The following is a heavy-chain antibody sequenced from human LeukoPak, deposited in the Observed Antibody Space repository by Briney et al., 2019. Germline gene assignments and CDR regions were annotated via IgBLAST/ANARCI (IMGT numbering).Heavy chain of an antibody. CDR2: ISSSGSTI. CDR1: GFTFSSYE. V-gene: IGHV3-48*03. J-gene: IGHJ6*04. D-gene: IGHD3-10*02. Sequence: SGGSLRLSCAASGFTFSSYEMNWVRQAPGKGLEWVSYISSSGSTIYYADSVKGRFTISRDNAKNSLYLQMNSLSAEDTAVYYCAELGITMIGGVWGKGTTVNISS. CDR3: AELGITMIGGV.